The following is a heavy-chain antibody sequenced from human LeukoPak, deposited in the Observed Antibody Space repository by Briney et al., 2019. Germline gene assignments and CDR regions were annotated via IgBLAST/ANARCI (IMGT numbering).Heavy chain of an antibody. V-gene: IGHV7-4-1*02. CDR2: INTNTGNP. J-gene: IGHJ4*02. D-gene: IGHD3-10*01. Sequence: ASVKVSCKASGYTFTSYAMNWVRQAPGQGLEWMGWINTNTGNPTYAQGFTGRFVFSLDTSVSTAYLQISSLKAEDTAVYYCARESDYGSGSYSNPTEIDYWGQGTLVTVSS. CDR1: GYTFTSYA. CDR3: ARESDYGSGSYSNPTEIDY.